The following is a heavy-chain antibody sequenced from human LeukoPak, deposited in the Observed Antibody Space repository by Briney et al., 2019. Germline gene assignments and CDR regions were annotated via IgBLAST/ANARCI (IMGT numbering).Heavy chain of an antibody. Sequence: PGGSLRLSCAASGFTFSSYSMNWVRQAPGKGLEWVSYISSSSSTIYYADSVKGRFTISIDNAKNSLYLQMNSLRDEDTAVYNCARDQDYYGSGSYYWGQGTLVTVSS. D-gene: IGHD3-10*01. CDR2: ISSSSSTI. CDR1: GFTFSSYS. CDR3: ARDQDYYGSGSYY. J-gene: IGHJ4*02. V-gene: IGHV3-48*02.